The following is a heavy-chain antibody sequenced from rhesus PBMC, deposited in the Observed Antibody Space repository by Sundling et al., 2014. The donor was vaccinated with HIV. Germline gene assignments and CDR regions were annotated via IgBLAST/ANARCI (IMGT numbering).Heavy chain of an antibody. CDR1: GGSISGNQY. V-gene: IGHV4-73*01. D-gene: IGHD2-39*02. CDR3: ARRGGAGWSGFFDV. CDR2: IYGNSVST. Sequence: QVKLHQWGEGLVKPSETLSLTCAVYGGSISGNQYWTWIRQPPGKGLEWIGFIYGNSVSTNYNPSLKNRVTISKDTPKNQFSLKVNSVTAADTAIYFCARRGGAGWSGFFDVWGPGVLVTVSS. J-gene: IGHJ5-1*01.